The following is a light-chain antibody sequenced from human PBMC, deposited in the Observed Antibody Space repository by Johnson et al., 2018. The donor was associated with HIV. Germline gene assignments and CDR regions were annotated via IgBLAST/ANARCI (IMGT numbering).Light chain of an antibody. CDR1: SSNIGNNY. V-gene: IGLV1-51*02. CDR2: ENN. CDR3: GTCDSSLSAGV. J-gene: IGLJ1*01. Sequence: QSVLTQPLSVSAAPGQKVTIPCSGSSSNIGNNYVSWYQHLPGTAPKLLIYENNKRPSGSPDRFSGSKSGTSATLDITGLQTGDEADYYCGTCDSSLSAGVFGTGNKVTVL.